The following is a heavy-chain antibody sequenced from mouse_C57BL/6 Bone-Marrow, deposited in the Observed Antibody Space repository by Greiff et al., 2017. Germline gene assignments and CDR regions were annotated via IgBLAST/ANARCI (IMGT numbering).Heavy chain of an antibody. CDR1: GYTFTSYW. D-gene: IGHD1-1*02. V-gene: IGHV1-50*01. J-gene: IGHJ3*01. CDR3: AFIWSFAY. CDR2: IDPSDSYT. Sequence: VKLQQPGAELVKPGASVKLSCKASGYTFTSYWMQWVKQRPGQGLEWIGEIDPSDSYTNYNQKFKGKATLTVDTSSSTAYMQLSSLTSEDSAVYYCAFIWSFAYWGQGTLVTVSA.